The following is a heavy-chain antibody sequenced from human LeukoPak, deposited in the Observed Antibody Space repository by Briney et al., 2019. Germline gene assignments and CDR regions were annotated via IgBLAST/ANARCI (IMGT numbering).Heavy chain of an antibody. CDR1: GYSFTSYW. CDR3: ARRRSGSYIDY. CDR2: IHPSDSDT. Sequence: GESLKISCKGSGYSFTSYWIGWVHQMPGKGLEWMGIIHPSDSDTRYSPSFQGQVTISVDKSINTAYLQWSSLKASDTAMYYCARRRSGSYIDYWGQGTLVTVSS. V-gene: IGHV5-51*07. J-gene: IGHJ4*02. D-gene: IGHD1-26*01.